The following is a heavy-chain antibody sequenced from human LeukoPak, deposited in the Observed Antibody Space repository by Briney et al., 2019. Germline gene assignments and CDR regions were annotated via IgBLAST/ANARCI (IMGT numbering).Heavy chain of an antibody. Sequence: PGGSLRLSCAASGFTFSSYGMHWVRQAPGKGLEWVAFIRYDGSNKYYADSVKGRFTISRDNSKNTLYLQMNSLRAEDTAVYYCAKDQPWIQLGNYFDYWGQGTLVTVSS. CDR2: IRYDGSNK. D-gene: IGHD5-18*01. V-gene: IGHV3-30*02. CDR1: GFTFSSYG. J-gene: IGHJ4*02. CDR3: AKDQPWIQLGNYFDY.